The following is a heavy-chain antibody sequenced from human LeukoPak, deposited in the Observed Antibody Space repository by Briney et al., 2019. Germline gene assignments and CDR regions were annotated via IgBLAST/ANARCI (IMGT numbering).Heavy chain of an antibody. CDR2: ISWSSGYL. CDR1: KFRFDNYA. Sequence: PGGSLRLSCAASKFRFDNYAMHWVRQAPGKGLEWVSGISWSSGYLGYADSVKGRFTISRDNAKNSLYLQMNSLRAEDTALYYCAKDVHYDILTGYYFEYWGQGTQVTVSS. D-gene: IGHD3-9*01. J-gene: IGHJ4*02. V-gene: IGHV3-9*01. CDR3: AKDVHYDILTGYYFEY.